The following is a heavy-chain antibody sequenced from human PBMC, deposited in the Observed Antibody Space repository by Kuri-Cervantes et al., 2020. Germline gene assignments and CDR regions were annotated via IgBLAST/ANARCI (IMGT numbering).Heavy chain of an antibody. Sequence: GSLRLSCAVSGYSISSGYYWGWIRQPPGKGLEWIEEINHSGSTNYNPSLKSRVTISVDTSKNQFSLKMRSVTAADTAVYYCARVGNTVPPTDNWFDPWGQGTLVTVSS. CDR2: INHSGST. V-gene: IGHV4-38-2*01. D-gene: IGHD1-26*01. CDR3: ARVGNTVPPTDNWFDP. J-gene: IGHJ5*02. CDR1: GYSISSGYY.